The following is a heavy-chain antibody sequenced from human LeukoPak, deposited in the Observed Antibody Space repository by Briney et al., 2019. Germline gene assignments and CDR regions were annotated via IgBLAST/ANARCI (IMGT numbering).Heavy chain of an antibody. J-gene: IGHJ4*02. D-gene: IGHD3-22*01. CDR1: GGSISSSNYY. Sequence: SETLSLTCTVSGGSISSSNYYWGWIRQPPEEGLEWIGGIYYTGSTYYNPSLKSRLTISVDTSKNLFSLNLSSVTAADTAVYFCARHPPLNYYDSSGYYFDYWGQGTLVTVSS. V-gene: IGHV4-39*01. CDR2: IYYTGST. CDR3: ARHPPLNYYDSSGYYFDY.